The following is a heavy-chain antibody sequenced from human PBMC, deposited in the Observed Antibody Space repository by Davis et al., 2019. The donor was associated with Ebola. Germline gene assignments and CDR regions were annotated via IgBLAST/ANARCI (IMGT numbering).Heavy chain of an antibody. CDR2: INTDGSRT. CDR1: GFTFSSYW. J-gene: IGHJ4*02. V-gene: IGHV3-74*01. Sequence: GESLNISCAASGFTFSSYWIHWVRQPPGKGLVWVSRINTDGSRTSDADSVKGRSTISRDNANNALYLQMNSLRAEDTAVYYCARVLSYCSGGSCPGESDHWGQGTLVTVSS. CDR3: ARVLSYCSGGSCPGESDH. D-gene: IGHD2-15*01.